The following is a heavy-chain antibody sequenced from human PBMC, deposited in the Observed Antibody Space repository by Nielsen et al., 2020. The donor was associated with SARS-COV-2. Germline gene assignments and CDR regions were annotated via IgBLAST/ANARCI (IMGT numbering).Heavy chain of an antibody. D-gene: IGHD1-26*01. CDR2: MNPNSGNT. V-gene: IGHV1-8*02. CDR3: ARGEWELQGDWFDP. J-gene: IGHJ5*02. CDR1: GYTFTSYG. Sequence: ASVKVSCKASGYTFTSYGISWVRQATGQGLEWMGWMNPNSGNTGYAQKFQGRVTMTRNTSISTAYMELSSLRSEDTAVYYCARGEWELQGDWFDPWGQGTLVTVPS.